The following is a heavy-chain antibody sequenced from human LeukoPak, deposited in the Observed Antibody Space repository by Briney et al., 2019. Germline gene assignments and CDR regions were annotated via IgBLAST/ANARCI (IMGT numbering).Heavy chain of an antibody. V-gene: IGHV3-23*01. CDR1: GFTFSSFA. J-gene: IGHJ3*02. Sequence: GGSLRLSCAASGFTFSSFAMSWVRQAPGKGLEWVSVISGSGGSTYYADSVKGRFTISRDNSKDTLYLQVNGLGPEDTAIYYCARGALSRAFDIWGQGTMVTVSS. CDR3: ARGALSRAFDI. D-gene: IGHD3-16*02. CDR2: ISGSGGST.